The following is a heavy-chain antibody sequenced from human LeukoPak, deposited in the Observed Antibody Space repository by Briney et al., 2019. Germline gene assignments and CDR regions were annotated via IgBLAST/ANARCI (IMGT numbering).Heavy chain of an antibody. CDR2: IYSGGST. V-gene: IGHV3-53*05. CDR1: GFTVSSNY. CDR3: ARDGYYYGSGSYHSYYFDY. J-gene: IGHJ4*02. D-gene: IGHD3-10*01. Sequence: GGSLRLSCAASGFTVSSNYMSWVRQAPGKGLEWVSVIYSGGSTYYADSVKGRFTISRDNSKNTLYLQMNSLRAEDTAVYYCARDGYYYGSGSYHSYYFDYWGQGTLVTVSS.